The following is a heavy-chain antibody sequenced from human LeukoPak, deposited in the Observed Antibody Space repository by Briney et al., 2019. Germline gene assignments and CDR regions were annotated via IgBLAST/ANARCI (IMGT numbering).Heavy chain of an antibody. CDR2: IYYSGST. J-gene: IGHJ5*02. CDR1: GGSISSYY. V-gene: IGHV4-59*08. D-gene: IGHD3-10*01. Sequence: SETLSLTCTVSGGSISSYYWSWVRQPPGKGLEWIGYIYYSGSTNYNPSLKSRVTISVDTSKNQFSLKLSSVTGADTAVYYCARQAVWFGEFDPWGQETLVTVSS. CDR3: ARQAVWFGEFDP.